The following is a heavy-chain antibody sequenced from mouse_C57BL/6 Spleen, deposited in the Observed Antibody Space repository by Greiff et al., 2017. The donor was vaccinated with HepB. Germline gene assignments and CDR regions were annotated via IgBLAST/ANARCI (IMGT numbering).Heavy chain of an antibody. CDR1: GYAFTNYL. CDR2: INPGSGGT. Sequence: QVQLQQSGAELVRPGTSVKVSCKASGYAFTNYLIEWVKQRPGQGLEWIGVINPGSGGTYYNEKFKGKATLTADKSSSTGYMQLSSLTAEDSAVYFCARGGGYYFDDWGQGTTLTVSS. CDR3: ARGGGYYFDD. J-gene: IGHJ2*01. V-gene: IGHV1-54*01.